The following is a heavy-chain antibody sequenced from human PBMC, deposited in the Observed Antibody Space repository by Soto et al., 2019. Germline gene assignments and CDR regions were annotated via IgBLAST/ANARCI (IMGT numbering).Heavy chain of an antibody. CDR2: LSDSGGSI. V-gene: IGHV3-23*01. J-gene: IGHJ4*02. CDR1: GFTFSRHA. Sequence: PGGSLRLSCTASGFTFSRHAMTWVRPAPGKGLEWVSGLSDSGGSIYYADSVKGRFTISRDNSMNTLYLQMNTLRAEDTAIYYCAKVSSSWYAGFFDLWGQGTLVTVSS. D-gene: IGHD6-13*01. CDR3: AKVSSSWYAGFFDL.